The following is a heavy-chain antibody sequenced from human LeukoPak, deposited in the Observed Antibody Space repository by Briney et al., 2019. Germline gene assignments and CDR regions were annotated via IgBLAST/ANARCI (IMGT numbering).Heavy chain of an antibody. V-gene: IGHV4-39*01. CDR2: IYYSGST. J-gene: IGHJ3*01. CDR1: GGSISVNSYY. Sequence: SETLSLTCTVSGGSISVNSYYWGWIRQPPGKGLERIGSIYYSGSTYYNPSLKSRVTISVDTSKNQFSLKLSSVTAADTAVYYCASYYDSSGYYRAFDLWGQGTMVTVSS. CDR3: ASYYDSSGYYRAFDL. D-gene: IGHD3-22*01.